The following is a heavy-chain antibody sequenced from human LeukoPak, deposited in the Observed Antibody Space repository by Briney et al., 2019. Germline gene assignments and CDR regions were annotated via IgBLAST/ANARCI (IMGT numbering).Heavy chain of an antibody. CDR2: INGDGSST. D-gene: IGHD1/OR15-1a*01. V-gene: IGHV3-74*01. J-gene: IGHJ5*02. CDR1: GFTLSYYW. Sequence: GGSLRLSCAASGFTLSYYWMHWVRQGPGEGLVWVSTINGDGSSTNYADSVKGRFTISRDNAKNTLYLEMNSLRVEDTAVYYCARDPRNKGFDPWGQGTLVTVSS. CDR3: ARDPRNKGFDP.